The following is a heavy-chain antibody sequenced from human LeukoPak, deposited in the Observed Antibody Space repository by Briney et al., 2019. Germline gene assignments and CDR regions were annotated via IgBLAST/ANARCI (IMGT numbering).Heavy chain of an antibody. V-gene: IGHV3-48*02. D-gene: IGHD3-10*01. Sequence: PGGSLRLSCAASGFIFSSYNMNWVRQAPGQGLEWVSYISTSSVIYYADSVKGRFTISRDDAKNSLYLQMNSLRDEDTAVYYCARVRGVHYDIAVWGQGTTVTVSS. CDR3: ARVRGVHYDIAV. J-gene: IGHJ6*02. CDR2: ISTSSVI. CDR1: GFIFSSYN.